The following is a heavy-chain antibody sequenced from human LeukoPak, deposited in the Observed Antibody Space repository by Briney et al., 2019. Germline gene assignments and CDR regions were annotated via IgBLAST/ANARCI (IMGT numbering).Heavy chain of an antibody. V-gene: IGHV3-49*04. CDR1: GFTFGDYA. J-gene: IGHJ6*02. D-gene: IGHD3-22*01. CDR2: IRSKAYGGTT. Sequence: PGRSLGLSCTASGFTFGDYAMSWVRQAPGKGLEWVSFIRSKAYGGTTEYAASVKGRFTISRDDSKSIAYLQMNSLKTEDTAVYYCRGDSSGYYSDYGMDVWGQGTTVTVSS. CDR3: RGDSSGYYSDYGMDV.